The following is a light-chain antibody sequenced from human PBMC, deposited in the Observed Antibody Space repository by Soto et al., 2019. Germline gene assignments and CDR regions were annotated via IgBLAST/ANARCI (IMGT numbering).Light chain of an antibody. V-gene: IGKV3-11*01. CDR1: QSVSSY. J-gene: IGKJ4*01. CDR2: DAS. CDR3: QHRGDWPPT. Sequence: EIVLTQSPATLSLSPGERATLSCRASQSVSSYLAWYQQKPGQAPRVLIYDASNRATGIPARFSGSGSGTDFTLTISSLEPEDFAVYYCQHRGDWPPTFGGGTKVEIK.